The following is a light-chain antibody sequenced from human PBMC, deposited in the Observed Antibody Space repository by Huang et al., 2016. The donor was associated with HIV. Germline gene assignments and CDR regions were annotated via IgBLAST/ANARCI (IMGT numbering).Light chain of an antibody. CDR3: QQYNNWPQT. J-gene: IGKJ1*01. V-gene: IGKV3-15*01. CDR1: QSVSGN. CDR2: GAS. Sequence: EIVMTQSPATLSVSPGEGATLSCRASQSVSGNLAWYQQKPGQAPRLLNYGASTRATGLPGRFSGSGSGTEFTLTISSLQSEDFAVYYCQQYNNWPQTFGQGTKVEIK.